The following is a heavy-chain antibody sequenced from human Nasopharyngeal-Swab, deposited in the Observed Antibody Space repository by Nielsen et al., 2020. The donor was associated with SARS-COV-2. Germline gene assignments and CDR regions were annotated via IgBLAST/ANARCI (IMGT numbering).Heavy chain of an antibody. J-gene: IGHJ4*02. CDR1: GFTFSRYT. V-gene: IGHV3-23*01. D-gene: IGHD6-19*01. CDR3: AKSIYTYSSGWFDY. CDR2: INGIGGST. Sequence: GGSLRLSCAASGFTFSRYTMTWVRQAPGKGLEWVSAINGIGGSTYYADSVKGRFTFSRDNSKNTLYLQMNSLRAEDTAVYYCAKSIYTYSSGWFDYWGQGTLVTVSS.